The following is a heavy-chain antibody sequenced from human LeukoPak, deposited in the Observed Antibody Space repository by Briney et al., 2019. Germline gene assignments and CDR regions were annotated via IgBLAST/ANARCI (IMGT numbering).Heavy chain of an antibody. J-gene: IGHJ6*03. V-gene: IGHV4-59*13. CDR1: GGSISSYY. Sequence: SETLSLTCTVSGGSISSYYWSWIRHPPGKGLEWIGYIYYSGTPNYNPSLKGRVTLLVDLSENQFSLKLTSVTAADTAVYYCARVTSSWNQMYYYYYMDVWGKGTTVTISS. CDR2: IYYSGTP. D-gene: IGHD6-13*01. CDR3: ARVTSSWNQMYYYYYMDV.